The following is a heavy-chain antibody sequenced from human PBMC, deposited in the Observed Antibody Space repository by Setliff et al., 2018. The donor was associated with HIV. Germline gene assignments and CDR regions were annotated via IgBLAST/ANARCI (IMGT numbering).Heavy chain of an antibody. D-gene: IGHD4-17*01. Sequence: GESLKISCKASVYIFANFWVGWVRQMPGKGLEWMGIIYPGDSHTMYSPSFQGHVTISTDKSISTAYLQWSSLKASDTATYYCAALYDSGGAFDYWGRGTLVTVSS. CDR1: VYIFANFW. CDR3: AALYDSGGAFDY. CDR2: IYPGDSHT. V-gene: IGHV5-51*01. J-gene: IGHJ4*02.